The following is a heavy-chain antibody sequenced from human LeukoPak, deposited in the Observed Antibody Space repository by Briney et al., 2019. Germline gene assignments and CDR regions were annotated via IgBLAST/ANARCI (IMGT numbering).Heavy chain of an antibody. Sequence: SVKVSCKASGFTFTSSAMQWVRQARGQRLEWIGWIVVGSGNTNYAQKFQERVTITRDMSTSTAYMELSSLRSEDTAVYYGAADHCSTTSCYLDYYYYGMDVWGQGTTVTVSS. D-gene: IGHD2-2*01. CDR1: GFTFTSSA. CDR2: IVVGSGNT. CDR3: AADHCSTTSCYLDYYYYGMDV. J-gene: IGHJ6*02. V-gene: IGHV1-58*02.